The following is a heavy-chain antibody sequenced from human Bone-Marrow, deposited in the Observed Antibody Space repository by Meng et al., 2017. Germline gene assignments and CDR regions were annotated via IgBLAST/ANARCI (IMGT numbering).Heavy chain of an antibody. CDR2: IKHDGSDK. V-gene: IGHV3-7*01. Sequence: GESLKISCAASGFTFSNYWMGWVRQAPGKGLEWVAFIKHDGSDKYHVDSVKGRFTISRDNAKNSLYLQMNSLRAEDTAVYYCARDRGRFGQSLDYWGQGTLVTVSS. J-gene: IGHJ4*02. D-gene: IGHD3-10*01. CDR1: GFTFSNYW. CDR3: ARDRGRFGQSLDY.